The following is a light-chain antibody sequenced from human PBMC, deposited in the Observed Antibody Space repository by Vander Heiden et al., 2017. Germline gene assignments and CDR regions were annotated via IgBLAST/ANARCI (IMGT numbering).Light chain of an antibody. V-gene: IGKV3-15*01. J-gene: IGKJ1*01. CDR2: GAS. Sequence: EIVMTQSPATLSVSPGERATLSCRASQSVSSNLAWYQQKPGQAPSLIIYGASTRATGIPARFSGSGSGTEFTLTIRSLQSEDFAVYYCQQYDNWWTFGQGTKVEVK. CDR3: QQYDNWWT. CDR1: QSVSSN.